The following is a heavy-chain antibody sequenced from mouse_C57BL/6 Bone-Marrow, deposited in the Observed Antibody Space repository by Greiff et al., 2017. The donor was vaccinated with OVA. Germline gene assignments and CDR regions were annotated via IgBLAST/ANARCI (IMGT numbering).Heavy chain of an antibody. CDR2: ISTGGGST. D-gene: IGHD2-3*01. J-gene: IGHJ4*01. V-gene: IGHV5-12*01. CDR1: GFTFSDYY. CDR3: ARHRQSDGYHYYYAMDY. Sequence: EVKLMESGGGLVQPGGSLKLSCAASGFTFSDYYMNWVRQTPEQRLEWVAYISTGGGSTYYPDTVKGRFTIPRDNAKNTLYLQMSRLTSEDTAMYYCARHRQSDGYHYYYAMDYWGQGTSVTVSS.